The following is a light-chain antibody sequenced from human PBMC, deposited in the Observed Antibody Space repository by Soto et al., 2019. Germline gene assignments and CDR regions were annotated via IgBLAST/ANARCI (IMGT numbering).Light chain of an antibody. CDR2: QDS. J-gene: IGLJ2*01. CDR3: QAWDSSTVV. Sequence: YELTQPPSVSVSPGQTASITCSGDKLGDKYACWYQQKPGRSPVLVIYQDSKRPSGIPERFSGSNSGNTATLTISGTQAMDEADYYCQAWDSSTVVFGGGTKLTVL. CDR1: KLGDKY. V-gene: IGLV3-1*01.